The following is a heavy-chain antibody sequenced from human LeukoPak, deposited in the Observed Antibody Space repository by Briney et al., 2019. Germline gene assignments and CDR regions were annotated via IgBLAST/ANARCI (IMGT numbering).Heavy chain of an antibody. D-gene: IGHD1-26*01. CDR1: GGSISSYY. CDR3: ARDPYSGSYVFSAFDI. J-gene: IGHJ3*02. V-gene: IGHV4-59*01. Sequence: SETLSLTCTVSGGSISSYYWSWIRQPPGKGLEWIGYIYYSGSTNYNPSLKSRVTISVDTSKNQFSLKLSSVTAADTAVYYCARDPYSGSYVFSAFDIWGQGTMVTVSS. CDR2: IYYSGST.